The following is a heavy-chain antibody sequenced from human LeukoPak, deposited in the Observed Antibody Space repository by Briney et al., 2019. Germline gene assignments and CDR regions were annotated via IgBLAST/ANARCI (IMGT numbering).Heavy chain of an antibody. CDR1: GGSISSYY. J-gene: IGHJ4*02. D-gene: IGHD5-18*01. CDR3: ARRFTNVDTANGFDY. Sequence: TSETLSLTCTVSGGSISSYYWSWIRQPPGKGLEWIGFIFYSGTTNYNPSLKSRVTISVDTSKNQFSLKLSSVTAADTAVYYCARRFTNVDTANGFDYWGLGTLVTVSS. V-gene: IGHV4-59*12. CDR2: IFYSGTT.